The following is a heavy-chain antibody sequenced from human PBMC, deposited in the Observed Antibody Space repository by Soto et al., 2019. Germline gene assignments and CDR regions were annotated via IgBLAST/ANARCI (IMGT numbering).Heavy chain of an antibody. CDR3: ARGYDSSGYYGDYFDY. D-gene: IGHD3-22*01. CDR1: GGSISSYY. J-gene: IGHJ4*02. V-gene: IGHV4-59*01. CDR2: IYYSGST. Sequence: SETLSLTCTVSGGSISSYYWSWIRQPPGKGLEWIGYIYYSGSTNYNPSLKSRVTISVDTSKNQFSLKLSSVTAADTAVYYCARGYDSSGYYGDYFDYWGQGTLVTSP.